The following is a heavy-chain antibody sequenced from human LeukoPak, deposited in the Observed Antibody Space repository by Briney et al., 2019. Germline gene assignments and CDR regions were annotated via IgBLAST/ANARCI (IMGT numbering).Heavy chain of an antibody. CDR3: ARGTHSYSSIDY. D-gene: IGHD6-13*01. J-gene: IGHJ4*02. CDR2: IYYSGTT. V-gene: IGHV4-59*01. CDR1: GGSISSYY. Sequence: SETLSLTCTVSGGSISSYYWNWIRQPPGKGLVWIGHIYYSGTTNYNPSLKSRVTISVDTSKNQISLRLSSVTAADTAVYYCARGTHSYSSIDYRGQGTLVTVSS.